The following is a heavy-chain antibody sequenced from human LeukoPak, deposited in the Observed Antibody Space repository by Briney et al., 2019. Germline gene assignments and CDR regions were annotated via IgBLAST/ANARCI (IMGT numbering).Heavy chain of an antibody. CDR1: RFTFSSYA. CDR2: ISGSGGST. J-gene: IGHJ6*02. D-gene: IGHD6-19*01. V-gene: IGHV3-23*01. CDR3: ARGVAVAPYGMDV. Sequence: GGSLRLSCAVSRFTFSSYAMSWVRQAPGKGLEWVSAISGSGGSTYYADSVKGRFTISRDNSKNTLYLQMNSLRAEDTAVYHCARGVAVAPYGMDVWGQGTTVTVSS.